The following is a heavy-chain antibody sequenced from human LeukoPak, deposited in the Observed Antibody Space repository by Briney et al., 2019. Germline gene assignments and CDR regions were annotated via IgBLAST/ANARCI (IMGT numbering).Heavy chain of an antibody. CDR2: IYYSGST. D-gene: IGHD5-24*01. CDR3: ASDREMATHYVFDI. V-gene: IGHV4-59*01. J-gene: IGHJ3*02. Sequence: SETLSLICTVSGGSISSYYWSWIRQPPGKGLEWIGYIYYSGSTNYNPSLKSRVTISVDTSKNQCSLKLSSVTAADTAVYYCASDREMATHYVFDIWGQGTMVTVSS. CDR1: GGSISSYY.